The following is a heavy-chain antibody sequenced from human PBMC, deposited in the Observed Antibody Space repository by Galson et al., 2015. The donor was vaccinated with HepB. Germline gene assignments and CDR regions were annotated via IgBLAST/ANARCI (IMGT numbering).Heavy chain of an antibody. CDR1: GFTFSSYA. D-gene: IGHD5-12*01. J-gene: IGHJ4*02. CDR2: ISYDGSNK. CDR3: ARDAAGIVATISAYYFDY. Sequence: SLRLSCAASGFTFSSYAMHWVRQAPGKGLEWVAVISYDGSNKYYADSVKGRFTISRDNSKNTLYLQMNSLRAEDTAVYYCARDAAGIVATISAYYFDYWGQGTLVTVSS. V-gene: IGHV3-30*04.